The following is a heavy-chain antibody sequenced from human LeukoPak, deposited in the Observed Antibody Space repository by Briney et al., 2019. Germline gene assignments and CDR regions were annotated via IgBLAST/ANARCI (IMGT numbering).Heavy chain of an antibody. CDR3: ARGITGTTPYYFDY. V-gene: IGHV1-2*02. CDR1: GYTFTGYD. D-gene: IGHD1-7*01. Sequence: ASVKVSCKASGYTFTGYDMHWVRQAPGQGLEWMGWINPNSGGTNYAQKFQGRVTMTRDTSISTAYMELSRLRSDDTAVYYCARGITGTTPYYFDYWGRGTVVSVFS. CDR2: INPNSGGT. J-gene: IGHJ4*02.